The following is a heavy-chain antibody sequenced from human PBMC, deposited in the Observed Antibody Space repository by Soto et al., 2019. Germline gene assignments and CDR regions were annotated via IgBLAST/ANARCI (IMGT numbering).Heavy chain of an antibody. J-gene: IGHJ4*02. Sequence: QVQMVESGGGVVPPGRSLRLSCAASGFTFSSYGMHWVRQAPGKGLEWVAVISYDGSNKYYADSVKGRFTISRDNSKNTLYLQMNSLRAEDTAVYYCAKGAHDYWGQGTLVTVSS. CDR1: GFTFSSYG. V-gene: IGHV3-30*18. CDR2: ISYDGSNK. CDR3: AKGAHDY.